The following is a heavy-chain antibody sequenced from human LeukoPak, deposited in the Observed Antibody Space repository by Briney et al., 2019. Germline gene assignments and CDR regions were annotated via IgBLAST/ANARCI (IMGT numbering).Heavy chain of an antibody. J-gene: IGHJ4*02. V-gene: IGHV3-23*01. Sequence: GGSLRLSCVASGFTFSSYAMTWVRQAPGKGLEGVSTISGSGGNTYFADSVKGRFTISRDNSKNTMFLQMNSLRAEDTAVYYCAKTVRYCSGGSRHGGYFDYWGQGTQVTVSS. CDR2: ISGSGGNT. CDR1: GFTFSSYA. CDR3: AKTVRYCSGGSRHGGYFDY. D-gene: IGHD2-15*01.